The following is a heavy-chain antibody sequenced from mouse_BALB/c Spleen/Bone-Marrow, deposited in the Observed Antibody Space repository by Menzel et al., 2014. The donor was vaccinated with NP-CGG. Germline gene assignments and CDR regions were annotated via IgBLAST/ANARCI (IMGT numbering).Heavy chain of an antibody. J-gene: IGHJ4*01. CDR1: GFNIKDTY. V-gene: IGHV14-3*02. CDR2: IDPANGNT. D-gene: IGHD1-1*02. Sequence: VTLKESGAELVKPGASVKLSCTASGFNIKDTYMHWVKQRSEQGLEWIGRIDPANGNTKYDPKFQGKATITADTSSNTAYLQLSSLTSEDTAVYYCARVKLWSYAMDYWGQGTSVTVSS. CDR3: ARVKLWSYAMDY.